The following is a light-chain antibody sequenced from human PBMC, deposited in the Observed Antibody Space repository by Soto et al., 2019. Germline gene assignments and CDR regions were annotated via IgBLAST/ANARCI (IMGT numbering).Light chain of an antibody. V-gene: IGKV3-11*01. CDR1: QYVGTR. Sequence: EIVMTQSPATLSLSPGERATLSCRASQYVGTRLAWYQHKPGQAPRLLIYYTSNRATGIPARFSGSGSGTDFTLTINSLAPEDFAIYYCHQRQSWPRTFGQGTTVDIK. CDR3: HQRQSWPRT. CDR2: YTS. J-gene: IGKJ1*01.